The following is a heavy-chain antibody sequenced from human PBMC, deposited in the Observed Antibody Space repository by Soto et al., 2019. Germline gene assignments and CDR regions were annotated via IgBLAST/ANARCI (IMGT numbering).Heavy chain of an antibody. CDR2: IYYSGST. Sequence: SETLSLTCTVSGGSISSSSYYWGWIRQPPGKGLEWIGSIYYSGSTYYNPSLKSRVTISVDTSKNQFSLKLSSVTAADTAVYYCARHKREGILRLGSVDIWGQGTMVTVSS. D-gene: IGHD5-12*01. CDR1: GGSISSSSYY. CDR3: ARHKREGILRLGSVDI. J-gene: IGHJ3*02. V-gene: IGHV4-39*01.